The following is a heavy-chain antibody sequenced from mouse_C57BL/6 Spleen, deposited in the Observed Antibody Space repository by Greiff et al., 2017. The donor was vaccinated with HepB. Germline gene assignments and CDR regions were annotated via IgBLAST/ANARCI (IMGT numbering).Heavy chain of an antibody. V-gene: IGHV1-26*01. CDR2: INPNNGGT. CDR3: ASPNWAGGYFDV. CDR1: GYTFTDYY. D-gene: IGHD4-1*01. J-gene: IGHJ1*03. Sequence: EVQLQQSGPELVKPGASVKISCKASGYTFTDYYMNWVKQSHGKSLEWIGDINPNNGGTSYNQKFKGKATLTVDKSSSTAYMERRSLTSEDSAVYYCASPNWAGGYFDVWGTGTTVTVTS.